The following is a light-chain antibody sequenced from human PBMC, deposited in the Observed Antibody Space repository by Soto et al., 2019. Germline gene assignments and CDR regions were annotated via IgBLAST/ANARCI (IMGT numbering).Light chain of an antibody. CDR1: SSNIGAGYH. Sequence: QSVLTQPPSVSGAPGQRVTISCTGSSSNIGAGYHVHWYQQLPGAAPKLLIFGDSNRPSGVPDRFFGSKSGTSASLAITGLQADDEADYYCQSSDSRLSGSDVFGTGTKLTVL. CDR2: GDS. J-gene: IGLJ1*01. V-gene: IGLV1-40*01. CDR3: QSSDSRLSGSDV.